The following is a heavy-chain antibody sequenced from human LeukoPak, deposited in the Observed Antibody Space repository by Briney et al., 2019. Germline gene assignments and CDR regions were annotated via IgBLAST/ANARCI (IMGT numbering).Heavy chain of an antibody. CDR3: ARLRSYSINFDY. CDR1: GFTFSSYW. D-gene: IGHD3-10*01. V-gene: IGHV3-7*01. J-gene: IGHJ4*02. Sequence: GGSLRLSCAASGFTFSSYWMNWVRQAPGKGLEWVANLKEDGSEKYYVVSVKGRFSISRDNAKNSLYLQMNSLRAEDTAVYYCARLRSYSINFDYWGQGTLVTVSS. CDR2: LKEDGSEK.